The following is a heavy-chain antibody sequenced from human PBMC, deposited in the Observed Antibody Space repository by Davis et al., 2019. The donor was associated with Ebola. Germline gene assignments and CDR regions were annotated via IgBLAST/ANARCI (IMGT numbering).Heavy chain of an antibody. V-gene: IGHV3-11*06. J-gene: IGHJ4*02. D-gene: IGHD2-15*01. Sequence: PGGSLRLSCAASGFTFSDYYMSWIRQAPGKGLEWVSYISSSSSYTNYADSVKGRFTISRDNAKNSLYLQMNSLRAEDTAVYYCARAALYCSGGSCYDYWGQGTLVTVSS. CDR2: ISSSSSYT. CDR1: GFTFSDYY. CDR3: ARAALYCSGGSCYDY.